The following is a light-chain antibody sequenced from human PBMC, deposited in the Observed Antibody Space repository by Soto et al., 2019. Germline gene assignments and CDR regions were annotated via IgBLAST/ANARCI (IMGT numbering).Light chain of an antibody. CDR1: SSDVGGYNY. CDR2: EVS. Sequence: QSALTQPASVSGSPGQSITISCTGTSSDVGGYNYVSWYQQQSGKAPKLMIHEVSNRPSGVPDRFSGSKSGNTASLTVSGLQAEDEADYYCSSYAGSNNLVFGGGTKVTVL. CDR3: SSYAGSNNLV. V-gene: IGLV2-8*01. J-gene: IGLJ2*01.